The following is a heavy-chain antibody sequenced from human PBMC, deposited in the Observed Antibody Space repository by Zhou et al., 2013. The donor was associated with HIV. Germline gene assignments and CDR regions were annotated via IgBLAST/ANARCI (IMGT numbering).Heavy chain of an antibody. CDR2: VIPMFDTT. D-gene: IGHD3-22*01. V-gene: IGHV1-69*05. Sequence: QVQLVQSGAEVKKPGASVKVSCKASGYTFTSFYIHWVRQAPGQGLEWMGGVIPMFDTTNYARKFQGRVTITTDESTGTVYMGLNSLRSEDTAVYYCATEYYHDTGAYHPKHDYYGFDVWGQGTTVTVSS. J-gene: IGHJ6*02. CDR3: ATEYYHDTGAYHPKHDYYGFDV. CDR1: GYTFTSFY.